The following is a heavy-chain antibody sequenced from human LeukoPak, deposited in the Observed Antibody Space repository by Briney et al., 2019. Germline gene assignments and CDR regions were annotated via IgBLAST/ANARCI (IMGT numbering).Heavy chain of an antibody. J-gene: IGHJ4*02. Sequence: GGSLRLSCAASGLTFSTYAMSWVRQAPGKGPEWVSAISGSGGSSYYADSVKGRFTISRDNSKNTLYLQMTSLRAEDTAVYYCAEDLGRVGATFGHWGQGTLVTVSS. V-gene: IGHV3-23*01. CDR1: GLTFSTYA. CDR2: ISGSGGSS. CDR3: AEDLGRVGATFGH. D-gene: IGHD1-26*01.